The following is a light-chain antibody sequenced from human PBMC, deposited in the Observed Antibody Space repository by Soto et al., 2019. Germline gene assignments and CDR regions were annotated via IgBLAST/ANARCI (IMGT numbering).Light chain of an antibody. CDR3: QVWDSSSDHPV. J-gene: IGLJ3*02. CDR1: NIGSKS. Sequence: SSELTQPPSVSVAPGKTARITCGGTNIGSKSVHWYQQKPGQAPVLVIYYDSDRPSGIPERFSGSNSGNTATLTISRVEAEDEADYYCQVWDSSSDHPVFGGGTKVTVL. CDR2: YDS. V-gene: IGLV3-21*04.